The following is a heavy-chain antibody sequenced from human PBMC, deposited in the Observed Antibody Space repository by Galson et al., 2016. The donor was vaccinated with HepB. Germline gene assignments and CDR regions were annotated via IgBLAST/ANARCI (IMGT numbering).Heavy chain of an antibody. J-gene: IGHJ5*02. V-gene: IGHV1-18*01. D-gene: IGHD3-3*01. CDR3: ARDLYDVWSGYRRYNWFDP. CDR2: ISAYNGNT. CDR1: GYTFSNYG. Sequence: SVMVSCKASGYTFSNYGIGWVRQAPGQGLEWMGWISAYNGNTNYAEKVQDRVTMTTDTSTNTAYLELRSLRSDDTTVYYCARDLYDVWSGYRRYNWFDPWGQGTLVTVSS.